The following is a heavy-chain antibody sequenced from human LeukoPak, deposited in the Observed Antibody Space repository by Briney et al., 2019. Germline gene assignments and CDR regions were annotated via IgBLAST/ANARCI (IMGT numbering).Heavy chain of an antibody. CDR2: ISGSGGST. CDR1: GFSFSSYD. Sequence: GGSLRLSCAASGFSFSSYDMNWVRQAPGKGLEWVSIISGSGGSTNYADSVKGRFTISRDKSKTTLYLQMNSLRVEDTAIYYCAKGRIGSYSSYDYWGQGTLVTVSS. J-gene: IGHJ4*02. D-gene: IGHD1-26*01. V-gene: IGHV3-23*01. CDR3: AKGRIGSYSSYDY.